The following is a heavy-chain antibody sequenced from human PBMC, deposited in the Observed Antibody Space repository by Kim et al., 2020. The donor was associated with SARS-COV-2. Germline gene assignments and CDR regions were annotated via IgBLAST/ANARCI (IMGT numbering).Heavy chain of an antibody. J-gene: IGHJ4*02. Sequence: YAQKLQGRVTITADESTSTAYMELSSLRSEDTAVYYCAARGSGSYYNIDYWGQGTLVTVSS. V-gene: IGHV1-69*01. CDR3: AARGSGSYYNIDY. D-gene: IGHD3-10*01.